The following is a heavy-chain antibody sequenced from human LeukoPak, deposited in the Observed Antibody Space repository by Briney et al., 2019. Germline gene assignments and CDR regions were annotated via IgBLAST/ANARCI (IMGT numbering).Heavy chain of an antibody. D-gene: IGHD3-22*01. J-gene: IGHJ4*02. CDR1: GFTFSSYG. Sequence: GGSLTLSCAASGFTFSSYGMHWVRQAPGKGLEWVAVISHDGSNKYYADSVKGRFTISRDNSKNTLHLQMNSLRAEDTAVYYCAKPNFDSSGYYYYFDYWGQGNLVTVSS. CDR3: AKPNFDSSGYYYYFDY. V-gene: IGHV3-30*18. CDR2: ISHDGSNK.